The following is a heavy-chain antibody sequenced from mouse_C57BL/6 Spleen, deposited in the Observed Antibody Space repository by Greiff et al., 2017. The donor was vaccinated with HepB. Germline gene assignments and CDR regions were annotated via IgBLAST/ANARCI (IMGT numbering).Heavy chain of an antibody. CDR1: GYSFTSYY. V-gene: IGHV1-66*01. Sequence: QVQLKQSGPELVKPGASVKISCKASGYSFTSYYIHWVKQRPGQGLEWIGWIYPGSGNTKYNEKFKGKATLTADTSSSTAYMQLSSLTSEDSAVYYCAYGSSLYYYAMDYWGQGTSVTVSS. J-gene: IGHJ4*01. CDR3: AYGSSLYYYAMDY. D-gene: IGHD1-1*01. CDR2: IYPGSGNT.